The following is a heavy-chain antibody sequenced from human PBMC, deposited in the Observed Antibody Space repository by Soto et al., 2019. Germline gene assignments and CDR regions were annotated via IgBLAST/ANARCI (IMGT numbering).Heavy chain of an antibody. Sequence: EVQLVESGGGLVQPGGSLRLSCAASGFTFTSNWMHWVRQAPGKGLVWVSRINSDGSSTNYAGSVKGRFTISRDNAKNTLYLQMNSLRAEDTAVYYCTRDPALGLFDYWGQGTLVTVSS. D-gene: IGHD7-27*01. V-gene: IGHV3-74*01. CDR3: TRDPALGLFDY. J-gene: IGHJ4*02. CDR1: GFTFTSNW. CDR2: INSDGSST.